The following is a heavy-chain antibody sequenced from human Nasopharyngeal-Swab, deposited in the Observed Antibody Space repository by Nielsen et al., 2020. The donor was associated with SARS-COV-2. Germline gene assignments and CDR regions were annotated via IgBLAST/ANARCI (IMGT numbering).Heavy chain of an antibody. V-gene: IGHV3-23*01. Sequence: GGSLRLSCAASGFTFSSYAMSWVRQAPGKGLEWVSAISGSGGGTYYADSVKGRFTISRDNSKNTLYLQMNSLRAEDTAVYYCAKDLSDIAAADDAFDIWGQGTMVTVSS. CDR3: AKDLSDIAAADDAFDI. CDR1: GFTFSSYA. D-gene: IGHD6-13*01. CDR2: ISGSGGGT. J-gene: IGHJ3*02.